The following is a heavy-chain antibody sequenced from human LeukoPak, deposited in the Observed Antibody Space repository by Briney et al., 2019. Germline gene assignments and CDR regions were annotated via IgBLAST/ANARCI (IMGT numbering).Heavy chain of an antibody. D-gene: IGHD5-12*01. CDR1: GGTFSSYT. CDR2: IIPILGIA. J-gene: IGHJ6*02. Sequence: ASVKVSRKASGGTFSSYTISWVRQAPGQGLEWMGRIIPILGIANYAQKFQGRVTITADKSTSTAYMELSSLRSEDTAVYYCARGYGDYGMDVWGQGTTVTVSS. CDR3: ARGYGDYGMDV. V-gene: IGHV1-69*02.